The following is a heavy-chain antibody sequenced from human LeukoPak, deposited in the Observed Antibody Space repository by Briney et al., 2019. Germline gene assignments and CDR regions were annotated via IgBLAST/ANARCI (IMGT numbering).Heavy chain of an antibody. CDR1: GGSFSGYY. D-gene: IGHD3-22*01. J-gene: IGHJ4*02. Sequence: SETLSLTCAVYGGSFSGYYWSWIRQPPGRGLEWIGEINHSGSTNYNPSLKSRVTISVDTSKNQFSLKLSSVTAADTAVYYCATRRARSEGYYSRFDYWGQGTLVTVSS. CDR3: ATRRARSEGYYSRFDY. V-gene: IGHV4-34*01. CDR2: INHSGST.